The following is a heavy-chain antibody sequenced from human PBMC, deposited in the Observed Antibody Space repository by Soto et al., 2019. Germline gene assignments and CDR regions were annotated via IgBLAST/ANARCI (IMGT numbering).Heavy chain of an antibody. J-gene: IGHJ4*02. CDR3: ARNDFWSGYPVRAFAY. D-gene: IGHD3-3*01. Sequence: QVQLVQSGAEVKKPGASVKVSCKASGGTFSSYAISWVRQAPGHGLEWLGGIIPIFGTANYAQKFQGRVTITADESTSSAYMELRSLRSEDTAVYYCARNDFWSGYPVRAFAYWGQGTLVTVSS. V-gene: IGHV1-69*01. CDR1: GGTFSSYA. CDR2: IIPIFGTA.